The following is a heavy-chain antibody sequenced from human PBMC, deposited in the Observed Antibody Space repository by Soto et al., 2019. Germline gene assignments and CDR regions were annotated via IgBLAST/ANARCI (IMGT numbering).Heavy chain of an antibody. CDR2: MNPNSGKT. CDR3: ASLGSGSYYNQGVYYYGMDV. CDR1: GYTFTSYY. V-gene: IGHV1-8*02. J-gene: IGHJ6*02. Sequence: ASVKVSCKASGYTFTSYYMHWVRQATGQGLEWMGWMNPNSGKTTYAQKFQGRVTMTTDTSTSTAYMELSSLRSEDTAVYYCASLGSGSYYNQGVYYYGMDVWGQGTTVTVSS. D-gene: IGHD3-10*01.